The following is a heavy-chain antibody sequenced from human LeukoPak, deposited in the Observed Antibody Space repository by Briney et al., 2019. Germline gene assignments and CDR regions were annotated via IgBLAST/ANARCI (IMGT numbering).Heavy chain of an antibody. CDR2: IYYSGST. J-gene: IGHJ3*02. Sequence: SETLSLTCTVSGGSISSSSYYWGWIRQPPGKGLKWIGSIYYSGSTYYNPSLKSRVTISVDTPKNQFSLKLSSVTAADTAVYYCARGWLSSWYGGDAFDIWGQGTMVTVSS. V-gene: IGHV4-39*07. CDR1: GGSISSSSYY. D-gene: IGHD6-13*01. CDR3: ARGWLSSWYGGDAFDI.